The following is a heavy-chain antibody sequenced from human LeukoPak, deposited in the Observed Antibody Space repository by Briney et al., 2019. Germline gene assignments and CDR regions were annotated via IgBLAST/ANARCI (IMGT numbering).Heavy chain of an antibody. CDR3: ARQLGYCSGGSCYVSDP. CDR1: GYTFTSYD. Sequence: ASVKVSCKASGYTFTSYDINWVRQATGQGLEWMGWMNPNSGNTGYAQKFQGRVTMTRNTSISTAYMELSSLRSEDTAVYYCARQLGYCSGGSCYVSDPWGQGTLVTVSS. CDR2: MNPNSGNT. D-gene: IGHD2-15*01. V-gene: IGHV1-8*01. J-gene: IGHJ5*02.